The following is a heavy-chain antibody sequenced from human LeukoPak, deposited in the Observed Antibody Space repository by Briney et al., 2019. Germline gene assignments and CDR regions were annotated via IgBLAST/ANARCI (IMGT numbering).Heavy chain of an antibody. Sequence: SETLSLTCAVYGGSFSGYYWSWIRQPPGKGQEWIGEINHSGSTNYNPSLKSRVTISVDTSKNQFSLKLSSVTAADTAVYYCERRNYGMDVWGQGTTVTVSS. CDR2: INHSGST. V-gene: IGHV4-34*01. D-gene: IGHD1-14*01. CDR3: ERRNYGMDV. J-gene: IGHJ6*02. CDR1: GGSFSGYY.